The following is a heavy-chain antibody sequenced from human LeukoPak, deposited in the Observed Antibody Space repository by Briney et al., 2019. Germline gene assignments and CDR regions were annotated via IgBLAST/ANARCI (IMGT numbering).Heavy chain of an antibody. CDR3: ARETYSYDSSGYYYPSGFDY. CDR2: ISTSSSYI. CDR1: GFTFNRYN. V-gene: IGHV3-21*01. J-gene: IGHJ4*02. D-gene: IGHD3-22*01. Sequence: GGSLRLSCAASGFTFNRYNMNWVRRAPGKGLEWVSSISTSSSYIYYADSVRGRFTISRDNAKNSLYLQMNSLRAEDTAVHSCARETYSYDSSGYYYPSGFDYWGQGTLVTVSS.